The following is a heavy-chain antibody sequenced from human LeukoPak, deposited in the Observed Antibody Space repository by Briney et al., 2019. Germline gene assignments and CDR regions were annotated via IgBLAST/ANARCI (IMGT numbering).Heavy chain of an antibody. CDR2: ISYDGSNK. V-gene: IGHV3-30*18. D-gene: IGHD1-26*01. Sequence: PGGSLRLSCAASGFTFSSYGMHWVRQAPGKGLEWVAVISYDGSNKYYADSVKGRFTISRDNSKNTLYLQMNSLRAEDTAVYYCAKLRRSGSYIDYWGQGTLVTVSS. CDR3: AKLRRSGSYIDY. CDR1: GFTFSSYG. J-gene: IGHJ4*02.